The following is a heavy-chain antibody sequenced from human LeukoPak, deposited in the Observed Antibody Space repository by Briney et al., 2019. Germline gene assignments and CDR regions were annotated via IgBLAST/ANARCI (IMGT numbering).Heavy chain of an antibody. Sequence: PGGSLRLSCETSGFILSNYWMHWVRQAPGKGLVWVSRINKDGSSMTYADSVKGRFTISRDNARNTLYLQMNSLRAEDTAVYYCARDGISCTGGHCYFASWGQGALVTVSS. CDR2: INKDGSSM. CDR1: GFILSNYW. V-gene: IGHV3-74*01. J-gene: IGHJ4*02. D-gene: IGHD2-8*02. CDR3: ARDGISCTGGHCYFAS.